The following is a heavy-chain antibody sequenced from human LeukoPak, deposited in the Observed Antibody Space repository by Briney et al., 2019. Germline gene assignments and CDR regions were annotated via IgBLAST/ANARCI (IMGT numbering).Heavy chain of an antibody. J-gene: IGHJ4*02. V-gene: IGHV1-2*02. CDR2: INPNSGGT. CDR1: GYTFTGYY. Sequence: ASVKVSCKASGYTFTGYYMHWVRQAPGQGLEWMGWINPNSGGTNYAQKFRGRVTMTRDTSISTAYMELSRLRSDDTAVYYYARDRSGNWNPVFEYYFDYWGQGTLVTVSS. D-gene: IGHD1-1*01. CDR3: ARDRSGNWNPVFEYYFDY.